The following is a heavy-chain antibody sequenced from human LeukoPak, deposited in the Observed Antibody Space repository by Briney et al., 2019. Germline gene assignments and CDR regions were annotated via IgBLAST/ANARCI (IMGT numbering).Heavy chain of an antibody. J-gene: IGHJ4*02. D-gene: IGHD3-22*01. CDR2: IIPIFGTA. CDR3: AKDGVYYSDNNDYN. Sequence: EASVKVSCKASGGTFSSYAISWVRQAPGQGLEWMGGIIPIFGTANYAQKFQGRVTITADKSTSTAYMELSSLRAEDTALYYCAKDGVYYSDNNDYNWGQGTLVTVSS. V-gene: IGHV1-69*06. CDR1: GGTFSSYA.